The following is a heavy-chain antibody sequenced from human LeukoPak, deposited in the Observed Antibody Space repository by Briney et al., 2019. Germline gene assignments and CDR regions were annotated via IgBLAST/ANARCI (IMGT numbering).Heavy chain of an antibody. J-gene: IGHJ4*02. Sequence: PSETLSLTCTVSGDSSNSLDLWSWVRQPPGKGQEWIGDMYLSGTTHSNPSVKSRVTISIDKSKNQFFLNLSSVTAADTAVYYCAGLVGRYSSGLYYYYFDYWGQGTLVTVSS. CDR1: GDSSNSLDL. CDR2: MYLSGTT. CDR3: AGLVGRYSSGLYYYYFDY. D-gene: IGHD3-22*01. V-gene: IGHV4-4*02.